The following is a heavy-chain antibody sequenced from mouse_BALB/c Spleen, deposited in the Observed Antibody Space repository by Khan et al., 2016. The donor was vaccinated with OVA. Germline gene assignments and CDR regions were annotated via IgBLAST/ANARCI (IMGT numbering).Heavy chain of an antibody. CDR3: ARDGYAPWFAY. D-gene: IGHD2-2*01. CDR2: IDPENGNT. V-gene: IGHV14-1*02. CDR1: GFNIKDYY. Sequence: VRLQQSGAELVRPGALVNLSCKASGFNIKDYYMHWVKQRPEQGLVWIGRIDPENGNTIYDPKFQGKASITSDTSSNTAYLQLSSLTSEDTAVYYCARDGYAPWFAYGGQGTLVTVSA. J-gene: IGHJ3*01.